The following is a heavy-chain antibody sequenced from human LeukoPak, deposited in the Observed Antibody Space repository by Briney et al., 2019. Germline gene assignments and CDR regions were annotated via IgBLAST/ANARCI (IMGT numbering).Heavy chain of an antibody. CDR2: IYSGGST. D-gene: IGHD4-11*01. CDR3: ARMTTVTTAFDY. J-gene: IGHJ4*02. CDR1: GFTVSRNY. V-gene: IGHV3-53*01. Sequence: GGSLRLSCAASGFTVSRNYMSWVRQAPGKGLEWVSVIYSGGSTYYADSVKGRFTISRDNSKNTLYLQMNSLRAEDTAVYYCARMTTVTTAFDYWGQGTLVTVSS.